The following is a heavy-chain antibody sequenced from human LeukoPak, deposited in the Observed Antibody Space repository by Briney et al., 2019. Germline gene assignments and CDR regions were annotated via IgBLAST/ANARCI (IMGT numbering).Heavy chain of an antibody. V-gene: IGHV4-4*07. CDR3: ARNLPGYPSTRGWFDP. J-gene: IGHJ5*02. CDR2: MYISGST. D-gene: IGHD2-2*01. Sequence: SETLSLTCTVSGGSISSYYWSWIRQPAGKGLEWIGRMYISGSTNYNPSLKSRVTMSVDTSKNQFSLKLSSVTAADTAVYYCARNLPGYPSTRGWFDPWGQGTLVTVSS. CDR1: GGSISSYY.